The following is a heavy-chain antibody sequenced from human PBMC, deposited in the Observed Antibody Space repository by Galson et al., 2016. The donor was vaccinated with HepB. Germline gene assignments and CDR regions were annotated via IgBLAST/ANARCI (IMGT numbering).Heavy chain of an antibody. CDR3: GRVIAPGVVVSVLAWFDP. J-gene: IGHJ5*02. D-gene: IGHD2-21*01. V-gene: IGHV4-59*01. CDR1: GGSISSYY. Sequence: SETLSLTCTASGGSISSYYWSWIRQPPGKGLEWIGYISYSGSTNYNPSLTSRVTISLDPSKNQFSLKLTSVTAADTAVYYCGRVIAPGVVVSVLAWFDPWGQGTLVTVSS. CDR2: ISYSGST.